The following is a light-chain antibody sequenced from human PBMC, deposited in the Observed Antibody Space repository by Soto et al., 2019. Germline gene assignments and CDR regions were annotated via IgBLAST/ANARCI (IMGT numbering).Light chain of an antibody. CDR3: MQSVQFPRT. J-gene: IGKJ4*01. Sequence: DIVMTQTPLSLSVTPGQPASISCKSSQSLLGSDGKTYVSWYLQKPGHPPQLLIFEVSNHFSGVSDRSSGSGSGTNFTLKISRVDAEDVAVYYCMQSVQFPRTFGGGTKVEIK. CDR1: QSLLGSDGKTY. V-gene: IGKV2D-29*01. CDR2: EVS.